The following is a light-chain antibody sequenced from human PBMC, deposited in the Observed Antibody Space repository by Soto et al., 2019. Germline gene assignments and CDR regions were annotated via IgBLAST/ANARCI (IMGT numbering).Light chain of an antibody. CDR1: QTISSW. V-gene: IGKV1-5*03. CDR3: QHYNSYSEA. CDR2: KAS. J-gene: IGKJ1*01. Sequence: IQVTQSPSSLSGSVGDRVTITCRASQTISSWLAWYQQKPGKAPKLLIYKASTLKSGVPSRFSGSGSGTEFTLTISSLQPDDFATYYCQHYNSYSEAFGQGTKVEL.